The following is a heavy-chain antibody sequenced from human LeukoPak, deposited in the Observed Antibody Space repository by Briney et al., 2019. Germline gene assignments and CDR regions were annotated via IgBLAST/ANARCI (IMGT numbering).Heavy chain of an antibody. CDR1: GFTFSTYA. CDR3: ASNTGTVFDY. Sequence: QSGGSLRLSCAVSGFTFSTYAMHWVRQAPGKGLEWVAVISYAGSNKYYADSVKGRFTISRDNSKNTLYLQMNSLRAEDTAVYYCASNTGTVFDYWGQGALVTVSS. D-gene: IGHD7-27*01. V-gene: IGHV3-30*04. J-gene: IGHJ4*02. CDR2: ISYAGSNK.